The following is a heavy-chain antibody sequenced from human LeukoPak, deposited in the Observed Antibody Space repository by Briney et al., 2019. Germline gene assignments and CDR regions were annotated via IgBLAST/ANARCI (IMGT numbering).Heavy chain of an antibody. CDR2: ISSGGSTI. CDR3: TRGLVV. CDR1: GFTFSEYE. V-gene: IGHV3-48*03. Sequence: GGSLRLSCATSGFTFSEYEMNWVRQAPGKGLEWVSDISSGGSTIFYADSVKGRFTISRDNAKNSLYLQMNSLRDEDTAIYYCTRGLVVWGQGALVTVSS. J-gene: IGHJ4*02. D-gene: IGHD2-15*01.